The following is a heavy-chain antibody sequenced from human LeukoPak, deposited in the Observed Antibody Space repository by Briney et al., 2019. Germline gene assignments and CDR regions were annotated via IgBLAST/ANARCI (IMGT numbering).Heavy chain of an antibody. CDR2: IKEDGGEN. Sequence: RGSLRLSCAASGFTFSSYWMTWVRQAPGKGLEWVANIKEDGGENFYVDSVKGRFTISRDNAKNSVFLQMNSLRGDDTAVYYCARVGATRCSDFWGQGILVTVSS. CDR1: GFTFSSYW. V-gene: IGHV3-7*01. CDR3: ARVGATRCSDF. D-gene: IGHD6-6*01. J-gene: IGHJ4*02.